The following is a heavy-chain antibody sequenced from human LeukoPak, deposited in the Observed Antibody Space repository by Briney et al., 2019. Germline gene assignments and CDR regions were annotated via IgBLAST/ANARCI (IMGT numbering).Heavy chain of an antibody. Sequence: GGSLRLSCAASGFTFSSYSMNWVRQAPGKGLEWVSSISSSSSYIYYAGSVKGRFTISRDNAKNSLYLQMNSLRAEDTAVYYCARGNRVFDYWGQGTLVTVSS. V-gene: IGHV3-21*01. D-gene: IGHD1-14*01. J-gene: IGHJ4*02. CDR1: GFTFSSYS. CDR2: ISSSSSYI. CDR3: ARGNRVFDY.